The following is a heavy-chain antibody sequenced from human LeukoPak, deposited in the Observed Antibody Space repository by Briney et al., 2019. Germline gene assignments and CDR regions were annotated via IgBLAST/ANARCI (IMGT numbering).Heavy chain of an antibody. CDR1: GGSISSGSYY. D-gene: IGHD3-22*01. J-gene: IGHJ4*02. Sequence: SQTLSLTCTVSGGSISSGSYYWSWIRQPAGQGLEWIGRIYTSGSTNYNPSLKSRVTISVDTSKNQFSLKLSSVTAADTAVYYCARFNGDSSGYHFGTIDYWGQGTLVTVSS. CDR3: ARFNGDSSGYHFGTIDY. V-gene: IGHV4-61*02. CDR2: IYTSGST.